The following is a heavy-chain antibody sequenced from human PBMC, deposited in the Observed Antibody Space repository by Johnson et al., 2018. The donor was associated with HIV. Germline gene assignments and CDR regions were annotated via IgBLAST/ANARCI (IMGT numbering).Heavy chain of an antibody. CDR2: ISWNSGSI. D-gene: IGHD1-26*01. V-gene: IGHV3-9*01. CDR3: AREWGAFDI. J-gene: IGHJ3*02. CDR1: GFTFDDYA. Sequence: VQLVESGGGLVQPGRSLRLSCAASGFTFDDYAMHWVRQAPGKGLEWVSGISWNSGSIGYADSVKGRFTISRDNAKNSLYLQMNSLRAEDTAVYYCAREWGAFDIWGQGTMVTVSS.